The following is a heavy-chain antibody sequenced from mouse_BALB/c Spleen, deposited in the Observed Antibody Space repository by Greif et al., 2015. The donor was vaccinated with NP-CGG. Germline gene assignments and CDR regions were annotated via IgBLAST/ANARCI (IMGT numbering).Heavy chain of an antibody. J-gene: IGHJ2*01. CDR1: GFTFTDYY. Sequence: EVKLMESGGGLVQPGGSLRLSCATSGFTFTDYYMSWVRQPPGKALEWLGFIRNKANGYTTEYSASLKGRFTISRDNSQSILYLQMNTLRAEDSATYYCARAPPGYFDYWGQGTTLTVSS. CDR2: IRNKANGYTT. V-gene: IGHV7-3*02. CDR3: ARAPPGYFDY.